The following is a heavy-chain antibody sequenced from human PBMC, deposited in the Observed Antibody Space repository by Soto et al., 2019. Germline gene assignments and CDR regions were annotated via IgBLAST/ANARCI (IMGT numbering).Heavy chain of an antibody. CDR1: GFTFSSYA. V-gene: IGHV3-23*01. Sequence: GGSLRLSCAASGFTFSSYAMSWVRQAPGKGLEWVSAISGSGGSTYYADSVKGRFTISRDNFKNTLYLQMNSLRAEDTAVYYCARETYYDILTGYFTPPPFDYWGQGTLVTVSS. CDR3: ARETYYDILTGYFTPPPFDY. J-gene: IGHJ4*02. D-gene: IGHD3-9*01. CDR2: ISGSGGST.